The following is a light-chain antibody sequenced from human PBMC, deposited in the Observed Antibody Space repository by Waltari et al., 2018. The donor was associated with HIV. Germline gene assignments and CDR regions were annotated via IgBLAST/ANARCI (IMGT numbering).Light chain of an antibody. CDR2: EVT. J-gene: IGLJ2*01. V-gene: IGLV2-8*01. Sequence: QSALTQPPSASGSPGQSVTISCTGTGSDIGSCNYVSWYQQHPGKAPKPIIYEVTKPPSGVPYCFSGYKSGNTASLTVSGLQVEDDADYYCSTYADNNNLLVGGGTKLTVL. CDR3: STYADNNNLL. CDR1: GSDIGSCNY.